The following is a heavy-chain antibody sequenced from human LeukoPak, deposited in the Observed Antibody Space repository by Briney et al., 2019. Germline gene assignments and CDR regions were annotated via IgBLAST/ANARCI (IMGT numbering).Heavy chain of an antibody. Sequence: GGSLRLSCAASGFTFSSYGMHWVRQAPGKGLEWVAVISYDGSNKYYADSVKGRFTISRDNAKNSLYLQMNSLRAEDTAVYYCARDGYSGFAFDIWGQGTMVTVSS. D-gene: IGHD6-13*01. CDR2: ISYDGSNK. J-gene: IGHJ3*02. CDR3: ARDGYSGFAFDI. V-gene: IGHV3-30*03. CDR1: GFTFSSYG.